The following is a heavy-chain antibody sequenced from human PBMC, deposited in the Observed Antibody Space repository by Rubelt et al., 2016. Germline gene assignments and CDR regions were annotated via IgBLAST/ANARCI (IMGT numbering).Heavy chain of an antibody. J-gene: IGHJ4*02. Sequence: EEQLVESGGGLVQPGGSLRLSCAASGFTFSSYWMHWVRQAPGKGLVWVSRINSDGSSTTYADSVKGRFTISRDNSKGTLYLQMNSLRAEDTALYYCASGGTTLTDFDYWGQGTLVTVSS. CDR3: ASGGTTLTDFDY. D-gene: IGHD4-11*01. CDR1: GFTFSSYW. CDR2: INSDGSST. V-gene: IGHV3-74*02.